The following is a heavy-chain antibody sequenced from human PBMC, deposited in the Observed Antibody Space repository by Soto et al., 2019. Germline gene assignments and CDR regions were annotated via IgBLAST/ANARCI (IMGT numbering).Heavy chain of an antibody. D-gene: IGHD5-18*01. CDR1: GGSINSGGYC. V-gene: IGHV4-31*03. J-gene: IGHJ4*02. Sequence: QVQLQESGPGLVKPSQTLSLTCTVSGGSINSGGYCWSWIRQHPGKGLDWIGCISYGGSTSYNPSLKSRVTLSVDTSKNQFTLMLTSVTAADTAVYYCSRGILGWGQGALITVSS. CDR3: SRGILG. CDR2: ISYGGST.